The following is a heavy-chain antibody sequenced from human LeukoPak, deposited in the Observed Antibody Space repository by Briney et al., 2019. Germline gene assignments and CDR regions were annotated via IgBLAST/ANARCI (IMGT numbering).Heavy chain of an antibody. V-gene: IGHV3-21*01. CDR3: ARIRRIRIWFGDLRFLPSNWFDP. J-gene: IGHJ5*02. CDR2: ISSSSSYI. Sequence: GGSLRLSCAASGFTFSSYSMNWVRQAPGKGLEWVSSISSSSSYIYYADSVKGRFTISRDNAKNSLYLQMNSLRAEDTAVYYCARIRRIRIWFGDLRFLPSNWFDPWGQGTLVTVSS. CDR1: GFTFSSYS. D-gene: IGHD3-10*01.